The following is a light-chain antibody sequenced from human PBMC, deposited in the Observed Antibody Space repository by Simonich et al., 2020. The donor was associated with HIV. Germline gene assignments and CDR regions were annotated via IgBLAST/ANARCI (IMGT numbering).Light chain of an antibody. Sequence: DIQMTQSPSSLSASVGDRVTITCRASQSISSYLNWYQQKPGKAPKLLIYAASSLQSGVPSRLSGSGSGTDFTLTISSLQPEDFATYYCQQFNTFPWTFGQGTKVEIK. CDR2: AAS. CDR1: QSISSY. V-gene: IGKV1-39*01. J-gene: IGKJ1*01. CDR3: QQFNTFPWT.